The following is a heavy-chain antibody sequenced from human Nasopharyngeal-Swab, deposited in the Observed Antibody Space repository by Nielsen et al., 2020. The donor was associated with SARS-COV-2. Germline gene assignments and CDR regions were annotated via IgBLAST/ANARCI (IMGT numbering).Heavy chain of an antibody. Sequence: WIRQPPGKGLEWIGEIYHSGSTNYNPSLKSRVTISVDKSKNQFSLKLSSVTAADTAVYYCASHHGDCSGGSCYYRVFDYWGQGTLVTVSS. CDR3: ASHHGDCSGGSCYYRVFDY. J-gene: IGHJ4*02. V-gene: IGHV4-4*02. D-gene: IGHD2-15*01. CDR2: IYHSGST.